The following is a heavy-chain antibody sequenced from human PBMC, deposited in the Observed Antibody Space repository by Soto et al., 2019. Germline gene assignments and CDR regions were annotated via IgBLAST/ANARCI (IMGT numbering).Heavy chain of an antibody. D-gene: IGHD3-10*01. CDR3: ARAGYYGSGTSSVAGTFDY. Sequence: ASVKVSCKASGYRFSNYDMNWVRQAPGQGLEWMGWVNPNRANTGYAQKFRGRLTLTTNTSITTAYMELSSLTSEDTAVYYCARAGYYGSGTSSVAGTFDYWGQGTLVTVSS. CDR1: GYRFSNYD. J-gene: IGHJ4*02. V-gene: IGHV1-8*01. CDR2: VNPNRANT.